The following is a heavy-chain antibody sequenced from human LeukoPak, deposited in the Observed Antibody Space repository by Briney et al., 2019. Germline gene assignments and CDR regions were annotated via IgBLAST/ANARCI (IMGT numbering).Heavy chain of an antibody. CDR2: ISGSGGST. J-gene: IGHJ4*02. Sequence: GGSLRLSCAASGFTFSSYAMSWVRQAPGKGLEWVSAISGSGGSTYYADSVKGRFTISRDNSKNTLYLQMNSLRAEDTAVYYCARVGKRGSGRYFDYWGQGTLVTVSS. CDR3: ARVGKRGSGRYFDY. V-gene: IGHV3-23*01. CDR1: GFTFSSYA. D-gene: IGHD5-12*01.